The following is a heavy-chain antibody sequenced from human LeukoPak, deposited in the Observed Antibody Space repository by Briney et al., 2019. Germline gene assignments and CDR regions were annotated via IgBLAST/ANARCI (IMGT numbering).Heavy chain of an antibody. J-gene: IGHJ5*02. Sequence: PGGSLRLSCAASGFTVSSNYMSWVRQAPGKGLDWVSGIYSGGSTYYADSVKGRFTISRDNAKNTLYLQMNSLRAEDTAVYYCAKDFIFGSSSSPSGSWGQGTLVTVSS. D-gene: IGHD6-6*01. V-gene: IGHV3-66*01. CDR1: GFTVSSNY. CDR3: AKDFIFGSSSSPSGS. CDR2: IYSGGST.